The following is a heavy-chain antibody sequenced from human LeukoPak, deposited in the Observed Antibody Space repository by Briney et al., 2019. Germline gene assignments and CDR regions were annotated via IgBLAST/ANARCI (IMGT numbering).Heavy chain of an antibody. Sequence: ASVKVSCKASGYTFTSYYMHWVRQAPGQGLEWMGIINSSGGSTSYAQKFQGRVTMTRDTSTSTVYMELSSLRSEDTAVYYCARDYGGLGGSYYIRGPPLWYFDLWGRGTLVTVSS. V-gene: IGHV1-46*01. CDR2: INSSGGST. D-gene: IGHD1-26*01. CDR1: GYTFTSYY. CDR3: ARDYGGLGGSYYIRGPPLWYFDL. J-gene: IGHJ2*01.